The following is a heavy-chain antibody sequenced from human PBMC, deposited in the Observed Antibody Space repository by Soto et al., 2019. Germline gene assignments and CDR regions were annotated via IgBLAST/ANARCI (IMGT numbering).Heavy chain of an antibody. J-gene: IGHJ6*02. CDR2: IWYDGSNK. V-gene: IGHV3-33*01. CDR3: ARDRWNYYDSSGGAIRRPVYYYYGMDV. D-gene: IGHD3-22*01. CDR1: GFTFSSYG. Sequence: GGSLRLSCAASGFTFSSYGMHWVRQAPGKGLEWVAVIWYDGSNKYYADSVKGRFTISRDNSKNTLYLQMNSLRAEDTAVYYCARDRWNYYDSSGGAIRRPVYYYYGMDVWGQGTTVTVSS.